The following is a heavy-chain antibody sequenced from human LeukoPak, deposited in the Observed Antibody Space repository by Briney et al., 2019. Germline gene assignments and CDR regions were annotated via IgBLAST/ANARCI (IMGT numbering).Heavy chain of an antibody. J-gene: IGHJ4*02. CDR3: ARESSGWYDFDY. V-gene: IGHV4-61*02. CDR1: GGSISSGDYY. CDR2: IYTSGST. D-gene: IGHD6-19*01. Sequence: SQTLSLTCTVSGGSISSGDYYWSWIRQPPGKGLEGNGRIYTSGSTNYNPSLKSRVTISVDPSKNQFSLKLSSVTAADTAVYYCARESSGWYDFDYWGQGTLVTVSS.